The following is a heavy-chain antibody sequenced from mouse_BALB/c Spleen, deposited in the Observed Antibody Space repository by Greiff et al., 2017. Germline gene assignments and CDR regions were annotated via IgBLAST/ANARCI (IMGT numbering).Heavy chain of an antibody. CDR3: ATDRYDDSWFAY. J-gene: IGHJ3*01. Sequence: EVKLVESGPELVKPGVSVKMSCKASGYTFTSYVMHWVKQKPGQGLEWIGYINPYNDGTKYNEKFKGKATLTSDKSSSTAYMELSSLTSEDSAVYYCATDRYDDSWFAYWGQGTLVTVSA. V-gene: IGHV1-14*01. D-gene: IGHD2-14*01. CDR1: GYTFTSYV. CDR2: INPYNDGT.